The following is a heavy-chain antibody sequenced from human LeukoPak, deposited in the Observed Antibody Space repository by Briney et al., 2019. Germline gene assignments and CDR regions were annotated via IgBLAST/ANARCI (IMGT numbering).Heavy chain of an antibody. CDR1: GYSFTSYW. V-gene: IGHV5-51*01. Sequence: GESLKISCKGSGYSFTSYWIGWVRQMPEKVLEWMWIIYPGDSDTRYSPSFQGQVTISADKSISTAYLQWSSLKASDTAMYYCARRKPYYDFRSGPAEGYWGQGTLVTVSS. D-gene: IGHD3-3*01. J-gene: IGHJ4*02. CDR3: ARRKPYYDFRSGPAEGY. CDR2: IYPGDSDT.